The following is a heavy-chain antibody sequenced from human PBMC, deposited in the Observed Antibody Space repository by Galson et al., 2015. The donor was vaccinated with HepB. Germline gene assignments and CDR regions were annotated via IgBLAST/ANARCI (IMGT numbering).Heavy chain of an antibody. V-gene: IGHV1-46*01. J-gene: IGHJ6*03. CDR2: INPSGGST. Sequence: SVKVSCKASGYTFTSYYMHWVRQAPGQGLEWMGIINPSGGSTSYAQKFQGRVTMTRDTSTSTVYMELSSLRSEDTAVYYCARAGSNYYYYMDVWGKGTTVTVSS. CDR1: GYTFTSYY. CDR3: ARAGSNYYYYMDV. D-gene: IGHD3-10*01.